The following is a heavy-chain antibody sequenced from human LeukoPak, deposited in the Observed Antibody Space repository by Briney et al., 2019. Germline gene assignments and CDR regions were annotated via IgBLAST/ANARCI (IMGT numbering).Heavy chain of an antibody. Sequence: PSETLSLTCTVSGGSIGSSSYYWGWIRQPPGKGLDWIGSIYYGGSTYYNPSLKSRVTISVDTSKNQFSLNLSSVTAADTAVYYCARDVSRLSGLTIRADAFDIWGQGTVVTVSS. V-gene: IGHV4-39*07. D-gene: IGHD4/OR15-4a*01. CDR1: GGSIGSSSYY. CDR3: ARDVSRLSGLTIRADAFDI. CDR2: IYYGGST. J-gene: IGHJ3*02.